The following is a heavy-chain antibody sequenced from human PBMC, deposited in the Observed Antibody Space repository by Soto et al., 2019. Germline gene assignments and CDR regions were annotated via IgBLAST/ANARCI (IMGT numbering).Heavy chain of an antibody. CDR3: ARDVHAVSGSYAY. CDR1: GYTFTSYA. J-gene: IGHJ4*02. D-gene: IGHD6-19*01. CDR2: INAGNGNT. V-gene: IGHV1-3*01. Sequence: QVQLVQSGAEVKKPGASVKVSCKASGYTFTSYAMHWVRQAPGQRLEWMGWINAGNGNTRYSQKFQGRVTITRETSASTAYMELSSLRSDDTAVYYCARDVHAVSGSYAYWGQGTLVTVSS.